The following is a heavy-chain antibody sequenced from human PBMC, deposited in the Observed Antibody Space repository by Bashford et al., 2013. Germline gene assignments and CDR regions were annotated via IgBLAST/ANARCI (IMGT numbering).Heavy chain of an antibody. CDR2: INPSGGST. CDR3: ASAEWELPLGVFD. Sequence: PSVKVSCKASGYTFTSYYMHWVRQAPGQGLEWMGIINPSGGSTSYAQKFQGRVTITADKSTSTAYMELSSLRSEDTAVYYCASAEWELPLGVFDWGQGTLVTVSS. CDR1: GYTFTSYY. V-gene: IGHV1-46*01. J-gene: IGHJ4*02. D-gene: IGHD1-26*01.